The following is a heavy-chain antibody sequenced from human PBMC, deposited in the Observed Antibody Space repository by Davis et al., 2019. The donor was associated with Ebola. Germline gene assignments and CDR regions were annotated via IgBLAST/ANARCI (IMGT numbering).Heavy chain of an antibody. Sequence: GGSLRLSCAASGFTFSSYAMSWVRQAPGKGLEWVSAISGSGGSTYYADSVKGRFTISRDNSKNTLYLQMNSLRAEDTAVYYCAKGTWPPYYIYMDVWGKGTTVTVSS. CDR2: ISGSGGST. J-gene: IGHJ6*03. CDR3: AKGTWPPYYIYMDV. D-gene: IGHD3-10*01. V-gene: IGHV3-23*01. CDR1: GFTFSSYA.